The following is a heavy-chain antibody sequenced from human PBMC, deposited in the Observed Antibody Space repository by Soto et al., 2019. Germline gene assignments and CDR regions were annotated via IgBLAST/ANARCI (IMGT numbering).Heavy chain of an antibody. CDR2: IVPVFGTP. V-gene: IGHV1-69*01. CDR1: GGSFSTYA. D-gene: IGHD2-21*02. CDR3: ARKAIIPGHPSGMDYYFTMDV. J-gene: IGHJ6*02. Sequence: QVQLVQSGAEVRKPGSSVRVSCRASGGSFSTYAISWVRQAPGQGLEWMRVIVPVFGTPNYAQKFQDRVIITAHESTTTAYMELSSLRSDDTAIYYCARKAIIPGHPSGMDYYFTMDVWGQGTTVAVSS.